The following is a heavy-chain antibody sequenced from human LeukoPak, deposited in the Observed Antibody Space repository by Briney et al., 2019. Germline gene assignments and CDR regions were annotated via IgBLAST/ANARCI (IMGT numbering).Heavy chain of an antibody. D-gene: IGHD4-17*01. CDR1: GGTISSGGYS. CDR2: IYHSGST. CDR3: AICWGDYVPCDAFDI. Sequence: PSQTLSLTCAASGGTISSGGYSWIWIRQPPGKGLEWIGYIYHSGSTYYNPSLKSRVTISVDRSKNQFSLKLSSVTAADMAVYYCAICWGDYVPCDAFDIWGQGTMVTVSS. V-gene: IGHV4-30-2*01. J-gene: IGHJ3*02.